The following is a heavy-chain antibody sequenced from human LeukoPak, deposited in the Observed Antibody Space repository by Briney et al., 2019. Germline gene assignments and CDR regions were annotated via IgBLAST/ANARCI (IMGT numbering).Heavy chain of an antibody. Sequence: ASVKVSCKASGYTFTGYYMHWVRQAPGQGLEWMGWINPNSGGTNYAQKFQGRVTMTRDTSISTAYMELSRLRSDDTAVYYCARVDGNRVLRFDYWGQGTLVTVSS. CDR3: ARVDGNRVLRFDY. J-gene: IGHJ4*02. V-gene: IGHV1-2*02. CDR2: INPNSGGT. D-gene: IGHD3-3*01. CDR1: GYTFTGYY.